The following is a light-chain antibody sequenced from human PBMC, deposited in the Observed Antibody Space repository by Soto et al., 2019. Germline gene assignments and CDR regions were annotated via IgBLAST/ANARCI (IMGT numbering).Light chain of an antibody. J-gene: IGLJ1*01. CDR3: TSYTSSTTNYV. Sequence: QSALTQPASVSGSPGQSITFSCTGTSSDIGGYNYVSWYQQHPGKAPKLMIYEVSNRPSGVSDRFSGSKSGNTASLTISGLQXXDXADYYCTSYTSSTTNYVFGTGTKV. V-gene: IGLV2-14*01. CDR2: EVS. CDR1: SSDIGGYNY.